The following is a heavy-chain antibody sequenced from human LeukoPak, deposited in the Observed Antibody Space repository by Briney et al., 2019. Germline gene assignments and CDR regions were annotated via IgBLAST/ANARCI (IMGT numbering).Heavy chain of an antibody. CDR2: ISGSGGST. J-gene: IGHJ4*02. V-gene: IGHV3-23*01. Sequence: GGSLRPSCAASGFTFSSYAMSWVRQAPGKGLEWVSAISGSGGSTYYADSVKGRFTISRDNSKNTLYLQMKSLRAEDTAVYYCAVDAAMRYHYWGQGSLVTVSS. CDR1: GFTFSSYA. D-gene: IGHD5-18*01. CDR3: AVDAAMRYHY.